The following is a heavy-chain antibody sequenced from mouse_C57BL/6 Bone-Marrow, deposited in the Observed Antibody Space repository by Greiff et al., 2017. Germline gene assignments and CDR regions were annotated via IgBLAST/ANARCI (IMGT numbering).Heavy chain of an antibody. CDR1: GFNIKDDY. D-gene: IGHD1-1*01. V-gene: IGHV14-4*01. CDR3: TTGHYGSSYAYWYFDV. Sequence: VQLKQSGAELVRPGASVKLSCTASGFNIKDDYMHWVKQMPEQGLEWIGWIDSENGDTEYASKFQGKATITADTSSNTAYLQLSSLTSEDTAVYYCTTGHYGSSYAYWYFDVWGTGTTVTVSS. J-gene: IGHJ1*03. CDR2: IDSENGDT.